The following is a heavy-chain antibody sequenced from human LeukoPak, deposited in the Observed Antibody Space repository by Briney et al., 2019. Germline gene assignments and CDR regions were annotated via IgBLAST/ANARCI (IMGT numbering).Heavy chain of an antibody. CDR2: IYTSGST. CDR3: ARVGTVGYYYYYMDV. V-gene: IGHV4-61*02. Sequence: SETLSLTCTVSGGSISSGSYYWSWIRQPAGKGLEWIGRIYTSGSTNYNPSLKSRVTISVDTSKNQFSLKLSSVTAADTAVYYCARVGTVGYYYYYMDVWGKGTTVTISS. CDR1: GGSISSGSYY. J-gene: IGHJ6*03. D-gene: IGHD1-26*01.